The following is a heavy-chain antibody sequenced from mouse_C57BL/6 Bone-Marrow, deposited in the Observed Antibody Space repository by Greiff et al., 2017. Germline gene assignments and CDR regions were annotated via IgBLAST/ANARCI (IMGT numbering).Heavy chain of an antibody. CDR2: LDPENGDT. CDR3: TTPFYYYGSRRFDY. Sequence: VQLQQSGAELVRPGASVKLSCTASGFNIKDDYMHWVKQRPEQGLEWIGWLDPENGDTEYASKFQGKATITADTSSNTAYLQLSSLTSEDTAVYYCTTPFYYYGSRRFDYWGQGTTLTVSS. CDR1: GFNIKDDY. D-gene: IGHD1-1*01. V-gene: IGHV14-4*01. J-gene: IGHJ2*01.